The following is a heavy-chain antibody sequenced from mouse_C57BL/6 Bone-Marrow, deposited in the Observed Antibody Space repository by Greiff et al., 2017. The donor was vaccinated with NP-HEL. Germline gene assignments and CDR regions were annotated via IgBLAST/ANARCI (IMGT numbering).Heavy chain of an antibody. D-gene: IGHD1-1*01. CDR1: GFSLTSYG. CDR2: IWSGGST. CDR3: ARRYYGSYWYFDV. V-gene: IGHV2-2*01. J-gene: IGHJ1*03. Sequence: VQLVESGPGLVQPSQSLSITCTVSGFSLTSYGVHGVRQRPRTGLEWLGVIWSGGSTDYNSAFIFKMSISKDNSKRQVFFKMNSLQADDTAIYYCARRYYGSYWYFDVWGTGTTVTVSS.